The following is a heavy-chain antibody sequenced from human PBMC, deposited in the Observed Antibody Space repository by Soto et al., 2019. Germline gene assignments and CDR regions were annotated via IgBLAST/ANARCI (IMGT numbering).Heavy chain of an antibody. Sequence: GGSLRLSCAASGFTFSSYEMNWVRQAPGKGLEWVSYISSSGSTIYYADSVKGRFTISRDNAKNSLYLQMNSLRAEDTAVYYCARLEPPHYYYGMDVWGQGTTVTVSS. V-gene: IGHV3-48*03. J-gene: IGHJ6*02. CDR1: GFTFSSYE. CDR3: ARLEPPHYYYGMDV. CDR2: ISSSGSTI.